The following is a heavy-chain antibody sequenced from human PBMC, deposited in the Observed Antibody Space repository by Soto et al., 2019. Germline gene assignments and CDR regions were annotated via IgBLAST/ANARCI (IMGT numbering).Heavy chain of an antibody. V-gene: IGHV3-66*01. D-gene: IGHD1-1*01. Sequence: EVQLEESGGGLVQPGGSLRLSCVASGLTVSSNYVRWVRHAPGKGLEWVSVVHRDGSTDYADSVKGRFTISRDNSKNTVYLQMNSVRDEDTAVYYCATCHWNGPNDYWGQGTLVTVSS. CDR3: ATCHWNGPNDY. CDR2: VHRDGST. CDR1: GLTVSSNY. J-gene: IGHJ4*02.